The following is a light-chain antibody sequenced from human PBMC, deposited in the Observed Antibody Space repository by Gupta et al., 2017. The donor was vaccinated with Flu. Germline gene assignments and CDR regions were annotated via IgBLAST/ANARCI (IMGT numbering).Light chain of an antibody. Sequence: DVGYEHLVSWYQQHPGKVPKLMIYEDNKRPSGVSNRFSGSKSGSTASLTISGLQAEDEGDYYCSSYTTRTAHLVFGGGTKLTVL. CDR2: EDN. J-gene: IGLJ2*01. V-gene: IGLV2-14*02. CDR3: SSYTTRTAHLV. CDR1: DVGYEHL.